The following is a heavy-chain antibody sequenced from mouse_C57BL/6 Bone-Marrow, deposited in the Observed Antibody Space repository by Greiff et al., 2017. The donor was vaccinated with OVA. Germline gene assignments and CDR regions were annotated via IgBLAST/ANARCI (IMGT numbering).Heavy chain of an antibody. CDR3: ALDGYFTY. Sequence: EVQLQQSGAELVKPGASVKLSCTASGFNIKDYYMPWVKQRTEQGLEWIGRIDPEDGETKYAPKFQGKATITADTSSNTADLQLSSLTSEDTAVDYCALDGYFTYWGQGTLVTVSA. CDR1: GFNIKDYY. CDR2: IDPEDGET. V-gene: IGHV14-2*01. D-gene: IGHD2-3*01. J-gene: IGHJ3*01.